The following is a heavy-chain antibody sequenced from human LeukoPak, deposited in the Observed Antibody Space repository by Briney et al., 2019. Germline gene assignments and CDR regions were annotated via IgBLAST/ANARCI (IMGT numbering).Heavy chain of an antibody. J-gene: IGHJ4*02. D-gene: IGHD7-27*01. CDR2: IYYSGST. CDR3: ASHSNWAYSDY. Sequence: SETLSLTCTVSGGSISSSSYYWGWIRQPPGKGLEWIGSIYYSGSTYYNPSLKSRVTISVDTSKNQFSLKLSSVTAADTAVYYCASHSNWAYSDYWGQGTLVTVSS. CDR1: GGSISSSSYY. V-gene: IGHV4-39*01.